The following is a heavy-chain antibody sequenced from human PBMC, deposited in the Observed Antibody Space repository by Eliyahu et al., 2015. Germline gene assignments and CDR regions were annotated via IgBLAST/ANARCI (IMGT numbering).Heavy chain of an antibody. J-gene: IGHJ6*02. CDR2: ISWDGEST. V-gene: IGHV3-43D*04. CDR3: AKDIWRNYDYSFYGMDV. D-gene: IGHD1-7*01. Sequence: EVQLVESGGAVVQPGGSLRLSCAASGFNFHDYAMHWVRQAPGKGLEWVSLISWDGESTYFTDSVKGRFTISRDNTKNFLYLRMHSLRAEDTALYYCAKDIWRNYDYSFYGMDVWGQGTTVTVSS. CDR1: GFNFHDYA.